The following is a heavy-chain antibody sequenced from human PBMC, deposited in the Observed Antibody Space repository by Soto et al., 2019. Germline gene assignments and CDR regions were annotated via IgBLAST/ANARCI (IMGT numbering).Heavy chain of an antibody. D-gene: IGHD6-6*01. Sequence: SETLSLTCTVSGGSISSGGYYWSWIRQHPGKGLEWIGYIYYSGSTYYNPSLKSRVTISVDTSKNQFSLKLSSVTAADTAVYYCARRIAARPHYYFDYWGQGTLVTVSS. J-gene: IGHJ4*02. CDR3: ARRIAARPHYYFDY. CDR2: IYYSGST. CDR1: GGSISSGGYY. V-gene: IGHV4-31*03.